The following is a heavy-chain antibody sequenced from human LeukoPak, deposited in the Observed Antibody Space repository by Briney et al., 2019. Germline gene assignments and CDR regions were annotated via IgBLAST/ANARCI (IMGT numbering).Heavy chain of an antibody. CDR3: ARAVTTIAPNWFDP. CDR2: MNPNSGNT. D-gene: IGHD4-11*01. V-gene: IGHV1-8*01. J-gene: IGHJ5*02. CDR1: AYTFTSYD. Sequence: GASVKVSCKASAYTFTSYDINWVRQATGQGLEWMGWMNPNSGNTGYAQKFQGRVTMTRNTSISTAYMELSSLRSEDTAVYYCARAVTTIAPNWFDPWGQGTLVTVSS.